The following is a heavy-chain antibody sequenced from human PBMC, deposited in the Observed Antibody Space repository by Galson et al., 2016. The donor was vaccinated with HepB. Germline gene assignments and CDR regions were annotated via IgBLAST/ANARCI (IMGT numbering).Heavy chain of an antibody. Sequence: QSGAEVKKPGESLKISCQGSGYRFSSYNIAWVRQMPGKGLEWMGIIYPSNSDITYNPSFDGLVTISADKSINTAYLQWSSLKASDTATYYCARFRGFNYGFDYWGQGTPVTVSS. CDR1: GYRFSSYN. V-gene: IGHV5-51*01. J-gene: IGHJ4*02. CDR2: IYPSNSDI. CDR3: ARFRGFNYGFDY. D-gene: IGHD5-18*01.